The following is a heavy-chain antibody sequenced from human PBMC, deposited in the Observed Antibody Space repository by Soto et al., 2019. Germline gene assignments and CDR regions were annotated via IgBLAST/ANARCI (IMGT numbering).Heavy chain of an antibody. D-gene: IGHD6-19*01. CDR3: AKPRIAVAGYFDY. J-gene: IGHJ4*02. Sequence: QVQLVESGGGVVQPGRSLRLSCAASGFTFSSYGMHWVRQAPGKGLEWVAVISYDGSNKYYADSVKVRFTISRDNSKNTLYLQMNSLRAEDTAVYYCAKPRIAVAGYFDYWGQGTLVTVSS. CDR1: GFTFSSYG. CDR2: ISYDGSNK. V-gene: IGHV3-30*18.